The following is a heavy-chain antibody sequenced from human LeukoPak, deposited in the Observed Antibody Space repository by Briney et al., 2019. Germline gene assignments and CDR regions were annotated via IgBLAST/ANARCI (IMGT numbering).Heavy chain of an antibody. J-gene: IGHJ4*02. D-gene: IGHD5-24*01. CDR1: GGSVSSSKW. CDR3: ARGQGDGYSNYFDY. Sequence: PSGTLSLTCVVSGGSVSSSKWWSWVRQPPGKGLEWIGQVYHDGGTKYNPSLKSRVTILVDKSKNQFSLKLSSVTAADTAVYYCARGQGDGYSNYFDYWGQGTLVTVSS. V-gene: IGHV4-4*02. CDR2: VYHDGGT.